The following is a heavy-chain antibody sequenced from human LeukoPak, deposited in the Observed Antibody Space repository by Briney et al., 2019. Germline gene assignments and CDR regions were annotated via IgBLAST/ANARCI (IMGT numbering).Heavy chain of an antibody. CDR3: ATFPAYDYVWGSYRYTAPPWN. CDR1: GFTFSTYN. Sequence: GGSLRLSCVASGFTFSTYNMNWVRQAPGKGLEWVSSISSGGSGDSYIYYADSLKGRLTISRDNAKNSLYLQMNSLRADDTAVYYCATFPAYDYVWGSYRYTAPPWNWGQGTLVTVSS. D-gene: IGHD3-16*02. V-gene: IGHV3-21*04. J-gene: IGHJ4*02. CDR2: ISSGGSGDSYI.